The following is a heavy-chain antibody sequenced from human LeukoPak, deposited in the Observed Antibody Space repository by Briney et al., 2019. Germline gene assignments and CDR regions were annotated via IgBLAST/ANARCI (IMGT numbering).Heavy chain of an antibody. CDR3: SKDRSVAGNYYYYGMDV. Sequence: GGSLRLSCAASGFTFSSYGMHWVRQAPGKGLEWVAVISYDGSKKYYADSVKGRFTISRDNSKNTLYLQMNSLRAEDTAVYDCSKDRSVAGNYYYYGMDVWGKGTTVTVSS. J-gene: IGHJ6*04. V-gene: IGHV3-30*18. CDR1: GFTFSSYG. D-gene: IGHD6-19*01. CDR2: ISYDGSKK.